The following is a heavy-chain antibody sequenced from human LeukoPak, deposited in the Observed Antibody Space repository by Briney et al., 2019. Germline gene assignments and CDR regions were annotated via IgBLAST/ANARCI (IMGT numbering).Heavy chain of an antibody. J-gene: IGHJ6*03. Sequence: ASVKVSCKVSGYTLTELSMHWVRQAPGKGLGWMGGFDPEDGETIYAQKFQGRVTMTEDTSTDTAYMELSSLRSEDTAVYYCATGRGYSYGYVDYYYMDVWGKGTTVTVSS. CDR3: ATGRGYSYGYVDYYYMDV. D-gene: IGHD5-18*01. V-gene: IGHV1-24*01. CDR1: GYTLTELS. CDR2: FDPEDGET.